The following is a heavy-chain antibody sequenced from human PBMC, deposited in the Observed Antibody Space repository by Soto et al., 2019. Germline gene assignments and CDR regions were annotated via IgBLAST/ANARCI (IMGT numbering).Heavy chain of an antibody. CDR3: ARDLAMIVVAYAFDI. Sequence: QVQMVESGGGVVQPGRSLRLSCAAPGLTFSSYAMHGVRQAPGKGLEWVAVISYDGSNKYYADSVKGRFTISRDNSKNTLYLQMNSLRAEDTAVYYCARDLAMIVVAYAFDIWGQGTTVTVSS. CDR1: GLTFSSYA. CDR2: ISYDGSNK. V-gene: IGHV3-30-3*01. J-gene: IGHJ3*02. D-gene: IGHD3-22*01.